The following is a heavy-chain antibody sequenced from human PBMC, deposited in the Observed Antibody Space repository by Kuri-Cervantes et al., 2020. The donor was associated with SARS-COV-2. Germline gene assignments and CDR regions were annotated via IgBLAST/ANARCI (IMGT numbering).Heavy chain of an antibody. V-gene: IGHV4-39*07. CDR1: GGSISSSSYY. CDR2: IYYSGST. Sequence: GSLRLSCTVSGGSISSSSYYWGWIRQPPGKGLEWIGSIYYSGSTYYNPSLKSRVTISVDTSKNQFSLKLSSVTAADTAVYYCASHKYYYDSRVRGYYYYYGIDVWGQGTTVTVSS. J-gene: IGHJ6*02. CDR3: ASHKYYYDSRVRGYYYYYGIDV. D-gene: IGHD3-22*01.